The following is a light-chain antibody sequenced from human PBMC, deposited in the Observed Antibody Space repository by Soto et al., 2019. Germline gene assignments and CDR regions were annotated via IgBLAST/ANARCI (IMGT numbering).Light chain of an antibody. J-gene: IGLJ3*02. V-gene: IGLV4-69*01. CDR1: SGHSSYG. CDR2: LNSDGSH. CDR3: QTWGSGIQWV. Sequence: QPVLTQSPSASASLGASVKLTCTLSSGHSSYGIAWHQQQPEKGPRYLMKLNSDGSHSKGDAIPDRFSGSSSGAERYLTISSLQSEDEADYYCQTWGSGIQWVFGGGTKLTVL.